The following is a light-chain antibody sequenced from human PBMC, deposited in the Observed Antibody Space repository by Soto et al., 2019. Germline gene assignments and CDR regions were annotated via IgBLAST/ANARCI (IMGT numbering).Light chain of an antibody. Sequence: DIEMTQSPACLAVSLCERATINCKCSKSVLYNSTDKSYLAWYQQRVGQAPKLLIYWASTRESGVPDRFSGSGSGTDFTLTISSLQAEDVALYYCQQYYYTPLTFGGGTKVDIK. V-gene: IGKV4-1*01. CDR1: KSVLYNSTDKSY. CDR2: WAS. J-gene: IGKJ4*01. CDR3: QQYYYTPLT.